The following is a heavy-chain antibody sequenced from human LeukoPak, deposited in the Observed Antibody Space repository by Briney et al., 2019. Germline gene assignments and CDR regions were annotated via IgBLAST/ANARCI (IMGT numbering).Heavy chain of an antibody. CDR1: GFTFSNAW. D-gene: IGHD3-16*01. CDR2: IKSKTDGGTT. Sequence: GGSLRLSCAASGFTFSNAWMSRVRQAPGKGLEWVGRIKSKTDGGTTDYAAPVKGRFTISRDDSKNTLYLQMNSLKTEDTAVSYCTTNNVRTYYDYVWGSPSPLFDYWGQGTLVTVSS. V-gene: IGHV3-15*01. J-gene: IGHJ4*02. CDR3: TTNNVRTYYDYVWGSPSPLFDY.